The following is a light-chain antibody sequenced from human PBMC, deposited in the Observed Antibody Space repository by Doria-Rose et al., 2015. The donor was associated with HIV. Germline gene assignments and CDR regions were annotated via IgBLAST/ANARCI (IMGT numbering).Light chain of an antibody. CDR3: HQYGTSWT. CDR2: DGS. CDR1: QSFSSTD. J-gene: IGKJ1*01. Sequence: DIVMTQSPGTLSLSLGERATLSCRASQSFSSTDLAWYQQNPGQAPSLIIYDGSTRATGIPDRFSASGSGTDFTLTINRLEPEDFALYYCHQYGTSWTFGQGTKVEI. V-gene: IGKV3-20*01.